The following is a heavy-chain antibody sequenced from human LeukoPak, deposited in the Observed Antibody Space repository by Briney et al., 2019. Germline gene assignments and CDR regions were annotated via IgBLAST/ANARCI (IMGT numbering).Heavy chain of an antibody. CDR2: TYYRGTT. CDR1: GGSFSGYY. V-gene: IGHV4-34*01. Sequence: PSETLSLTCAVYGGSFSGYYWSWIRQPPGKGLEWIGSTYYRGTTYYNPSLKSRVTISVDTSKNQFSLQLSSVTAADTAVYYCARDWNRYAYWGQGTLVTVSS. J-gene: IGHJ4*02. CDR3: ARDWNRYAY. D-gene: IGHD1-1*01.